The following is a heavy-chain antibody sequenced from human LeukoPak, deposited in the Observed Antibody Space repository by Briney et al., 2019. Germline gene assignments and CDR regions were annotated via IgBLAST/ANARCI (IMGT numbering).Heavy chain of an antibody. CDR1: GGTFSSYA. CDR2: IIPIFDAS. D-gene: IGHD3-22*01. J-gene: IGHJ4*02. CDR3: ARGERAAMIATLDY. Sequence: SVKVSCKASGGTFSSYAISWVRQAPGQGLEWMGGIIPIFDASNYAQKFQDRVTITADESTSTAYMGLSGLRSEDTAVYYCARGERAAMIATLDYWGQGTLVTVSS. V-gene: IGHV1-69*13.